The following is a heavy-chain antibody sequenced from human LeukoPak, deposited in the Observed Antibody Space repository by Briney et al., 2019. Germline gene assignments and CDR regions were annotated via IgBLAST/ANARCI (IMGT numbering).Heavy chain of an antibody. J-gene: IGHJ5*02. CDR1: GGSISSGSYY. V-gene: IGHV4-61*01. CDR2: IYYSGST. Sequence: SETLSLTCTVSGGSISSGSYYWSWIRQPPGKGLEWIGYIYYSGSTNYNPSLKSRVTISVDTSKNQFSLKLSSVTAADTAVYYCARDILTGNSWFDPWGQGTLVTVSS. CDR3: ARDILTGNSWFDP. D-gene: IGHD3-9*01.